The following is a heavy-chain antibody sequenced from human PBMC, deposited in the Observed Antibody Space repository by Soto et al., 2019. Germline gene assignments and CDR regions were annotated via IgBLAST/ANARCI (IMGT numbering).Heavy chain of an antibody. D-gene: IGHD5-18*01. CDR2: ISGSGGST. V-gene: IGHV3-23*01. CDR1: GFTFSSYA. CDR3: AKDFLRYSYGNLGYFDY. Sequence: HPGGSLRLSCAASGFTFSSYAMSWVRQAPGKGLEWVSAISGSGGSTYYADSVKGRFTISRDNSKNTLYLQMNSLRAEDTAVYYCAKDFLRYSYGNLGYFDYWGQGTLVTVSS. J-gene: IGHJ4*02.